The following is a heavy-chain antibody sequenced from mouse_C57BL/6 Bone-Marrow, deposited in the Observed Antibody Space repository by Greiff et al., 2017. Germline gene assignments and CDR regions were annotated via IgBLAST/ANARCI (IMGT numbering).Heavy chain of an antibody. CDR1: GFSLTSYG. CDR2: IWGDGST. J-gene: IGHJ1*03. CDR3: AKPGDDDGYSDWYFDV. V-gene: IGHV2-3*01. Sequence: VQGVESGPGLVAPSQSLSITCTVSGFSLTSYGVSWVRQPPGKGLEWLGVIWGDGSTNYHSALISRLSISKDNSKSQVFLKLNSLQTDDTATYYGAKPGDDDGYSDWYFDVWGTGTTVTVSS. D-gene: IGHD2-3*01.